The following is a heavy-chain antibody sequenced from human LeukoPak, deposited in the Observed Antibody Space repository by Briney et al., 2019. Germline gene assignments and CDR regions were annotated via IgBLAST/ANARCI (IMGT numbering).Heavy chain of an antibody. V-gene: IGHV3-23*01. CDR2: ISGSSGST. CDR1: GFTFSSYA. CDR3: AKEGITMVRGVITYFDY. Sequence: GGSLRLSCAASGFTFSSYAMSWVRQAPGKGLEWVSAISGSSGSTYYADSVKGRFTISTDNSKNTLYLQMNSLRAEDTAVYYCAKEGITMVRGVITYFDYWGQGTLVTVSS. J-gene: IGHJ4*02. D-gene: IGHD3-10*01.